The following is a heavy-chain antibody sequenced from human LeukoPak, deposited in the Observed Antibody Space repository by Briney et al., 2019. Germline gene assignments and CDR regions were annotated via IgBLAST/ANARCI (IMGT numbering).Heavy chain of an antibody. CDR1: GGTFSSYT. CDR3: ARDTGYCSSTSCLNWFDP. CDR2: IIPILGIA. J-gene: IGHJ5*02. V-gene: IGHV1-69*04. D-gene: IGHD2-2*01. Sequence: SVKVSCKASGGTFSSYTISWVRQAPGQGLERMGRIIPILGIANYAQKFQGRVTITADKSTSTAYMELSSLRSEDTAVYYCARDTGYCSSTSCLNWFDPWGQGTLVTVSS.